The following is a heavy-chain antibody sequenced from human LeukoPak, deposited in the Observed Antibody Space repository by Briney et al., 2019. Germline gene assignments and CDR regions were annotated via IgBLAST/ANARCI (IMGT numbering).Heavy chain of an antibody. CDR3: ARGVVAATFYYYMDV. CDR2: INPNSGGT. V-gene: IGHV1-2*02. D-gene: IGHD2-15*01. Sequence: ASVKVSCKPSGYTFTGYYIQWVRQAPGQGLEWMGWINPNSGGTNYAPKFQGRVSMTRDTSISTAYMELSRLRSDDTAVYYCARGVVAATFYYYMDVWGKGTTVIVSS. CDR1: GYTFTGYY. J-gene: IGHJ6*03.